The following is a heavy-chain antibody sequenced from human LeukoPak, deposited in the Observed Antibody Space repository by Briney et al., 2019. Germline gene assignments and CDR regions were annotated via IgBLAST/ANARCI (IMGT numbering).Heavy chain of an antibody. CDR2: IRYDGSNK. CDR1: GFTFSSYG. CDR3: ARARWFGELLPLH. V-gene: IGHV3-30*02. J-gene: IGHJ4*02. Sequence: GGSLRLSCAASGFTFSSYGMHWVRQAPGKGLEWVAFIRYDGSNKYYADSVKGRFTISRDNSKNTLYLQMNSLRAEDTAVYYCARARWFGELLPLHWGQGTLVTVSS. D-gene: IGHD3-10*01.